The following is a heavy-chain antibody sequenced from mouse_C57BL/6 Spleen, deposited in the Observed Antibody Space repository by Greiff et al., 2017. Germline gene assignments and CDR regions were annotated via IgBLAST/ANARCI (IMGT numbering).Heavy chain of an antibody. Sequence: EVQLQQSGAELVRPGASVKLSCTASGFNIKDDYMHWVKQRPEQGLEWIGWIDPENGDTEYASKFQGKATITADTSSNTAYLQLSSLTSEDTAVYYCTTWAVVERALFAYWGQGTLVTVSA. CDR3: TTWAVVERALFAY. V-gene: IGHV14-4*01. CDR2: IDPENGDT. J-gene: IGHJ3*01. CDR1: GFNIKDDY. D-gene: IGHD1-1*01.